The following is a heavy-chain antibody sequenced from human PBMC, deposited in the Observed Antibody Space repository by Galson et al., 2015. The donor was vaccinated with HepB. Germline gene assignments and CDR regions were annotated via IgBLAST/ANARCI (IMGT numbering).Heavy chain of an antibody. J-gene: IGHJ4*02. CDR2: ISSSSSYI. Sequence: SLRLSCAASGFTFSSYSMNWVRQAPGKGLEWVSSISSSSSYIYYADSVKGRFTISRDNAKNSLYLQMNSLRAEDTAVYYCARDKGRNDFWSGYPTYYFDYWGQGTLVTVSS. V-gene: IGHV3-21*01. D-gene: IGHD3-3*01. CDR3: ARDKGRNDFWSGYPTYYFDY. CDR1: GFTFSSYS.